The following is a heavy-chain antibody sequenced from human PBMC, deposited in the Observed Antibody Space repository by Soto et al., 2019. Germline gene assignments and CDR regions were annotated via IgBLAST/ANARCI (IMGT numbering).Heavy chain of an antibody. CDR1: GFTFSTYA. D-gene: IGHD3-10*01. CDR3: AKAGDYHGSESDFPLDY. CDR2: ISGSGGRT. J-gene: IGHJ4*02. Sequence: EVQLLESGGVLVQPGGSLRLSCAASGFTFSTYAMTWVRQAPGKGLEWVSSISGSGGRTYYADSVKGRFTISRDNSKNTLYLQTNSLRAEDTAVYYWAKAGDYHGSESDFPLDYWGQGTLVPVSS. V-gene: IGHV3-23*01.